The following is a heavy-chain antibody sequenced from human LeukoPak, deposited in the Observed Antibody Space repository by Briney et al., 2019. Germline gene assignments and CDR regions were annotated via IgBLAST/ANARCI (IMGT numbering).Heavy chain of an antibody. V-gene: IGHV3-48*03. Sequence: GGSLRLSCAASGFTFTTYQMNWVRQAPGKGGEWVSYISTTGDTIYYADSVKGRFTISRDNAKNSLYLQMNSLRAVDTAVYYCAGFYYYGSRAFDYWGQGTLVTVSS. J-gene: IGHJ4*02. D-gene: IGHD3-10*01. CDR2: ISTTGDTI. CDR1: GFTFTTYQ. CDR3: AGFYYYGSRAFDY.